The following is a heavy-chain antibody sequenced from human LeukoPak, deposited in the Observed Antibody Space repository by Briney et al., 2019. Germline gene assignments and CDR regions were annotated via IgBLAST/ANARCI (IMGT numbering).Heavy chain of an antibody. J-gene: IGHJ4*02. V-gene: IGHV4-59*01. D-gene: IGHD7-27*01. CDR1: GGSISNYY. Sequence: SETLSLTCTVSGGSISNYYWSWIRQSPEKGLEWIGYIYYSGSTNYNPSLKSRVTISMDTSKKQLSLKLTSVTAADTAVYFCATTPPGQHWAPYFDYWGQGSLVTVSS. CDR2: IYYSGST. CDR3: ATTPPGQHWAPYFDY.